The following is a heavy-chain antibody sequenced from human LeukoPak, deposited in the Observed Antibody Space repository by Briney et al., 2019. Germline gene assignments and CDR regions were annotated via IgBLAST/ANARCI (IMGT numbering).Heavy chain of an antibody. J-gene: IGHJ4*02. CDR1: GYTFTGYY. CDR3: ARDQDYPLPRFDS. Sequence: GASVKVSFKASGYTFTGYYMHWVRQAPGQGLEWMGWINPNSGGTNYAQKFQGRVTMTRDTSISTAYMELNSLRSDDTAVYYCARDQDYPLPRFDSWGQGTLVTVSS. D-gene: IGHD4-11*01. V-gene: IGHV1-2*02. CDR2: INPNSGGT.